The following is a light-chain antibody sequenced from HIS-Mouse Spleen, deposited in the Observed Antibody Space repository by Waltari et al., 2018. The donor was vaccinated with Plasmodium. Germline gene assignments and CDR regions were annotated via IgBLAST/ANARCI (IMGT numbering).Light chain of an antibody. J-gene: IGLJ3*02. Sequence: QSALTQPASVSGSPGQSITISCTGTSSDVGGYNLVPWYQQHPGKAPKRMIYEVSKRPSGVSNRFSGCKSGNTASLTISGLQAEDEADYYCCSYAGSSTFVFGGGTKLTVL. CDR1: SSDVGGYNL. CDR2: EVS. V-gene: IGLV2-23*02. CDR3: CSYAGSSTFV.